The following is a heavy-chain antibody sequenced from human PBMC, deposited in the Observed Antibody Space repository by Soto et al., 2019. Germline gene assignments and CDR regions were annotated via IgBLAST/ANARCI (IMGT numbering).Heavy chain of an antibody. CDR1: GGYITSDSYY. Sequence: PSETLSLTCTVSGGYITSDSYYWAWIRQPPGKGLEWIGSIYFSGSTYYNPSLKSRVTISVDTSKNQFSLKLSSVTAADTAVYYCAIRGFQQLVTLFDYWGQGTLVTVSS. J-gene: IGHJ4*02. CDR3: AIRGFQQLVTLFDY. CDR2: IYFSGST. D-gene: IGHD6-13*01. V-gene: IGHV4-39*01.